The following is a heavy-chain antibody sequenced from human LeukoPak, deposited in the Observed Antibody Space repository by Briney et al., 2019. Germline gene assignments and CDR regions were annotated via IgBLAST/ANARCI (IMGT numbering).Heavy chain of an antibody. J-gene: IGHJ5*02. Sequence: PSETLSLTCTVSGGSISSGIYYWSWIRQPPGKGLEWIGEINHSGSTNYNPSLRSRVTISVDTSKNQFSLKLSSVTAADTAVYYCARFYCTNGVCLIGFDPWGQGTLVTVSS. CDR3: ARFYCTNGVCLIGFDP. V-gene: IGHV4-39*07. CDR1: GGSISSGIYY. D-gene: IGHD2-8*01. CDR2: INHSGST.